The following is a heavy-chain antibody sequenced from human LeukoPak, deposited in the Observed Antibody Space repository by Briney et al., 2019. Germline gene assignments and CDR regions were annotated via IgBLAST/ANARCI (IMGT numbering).Heavy chain of an antibody. CDR3: ARGITGMYYYDP. CDR2: ISYDGSNK. Sequence: PGGSLRLSCAASGFTFSSYAMYWVRQAPGKGLEWVAVISYDGSNKYYADSVKGRFTISRDNSKNTLYLQMNSLRAEDTAVYYCARGITGMYYYDPWGQGTLVTVSS. CDR1: GFTFSSYA. V-gene: IGHV3-30-3*01. J-gene: IGHJ5*02. D-gene: IGHD3-10*01.